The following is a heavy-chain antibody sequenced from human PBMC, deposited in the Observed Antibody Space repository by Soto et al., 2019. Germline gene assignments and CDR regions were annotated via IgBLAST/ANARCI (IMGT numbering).Heavy chain of an antibody. CDR3: ARVERGTATTVVDAFDI. Sequence: QVQLQQWGAGLLKPSETLSLTCAVYGGFVSSGSYYWSWIRQPPGKGLEWIGEMSHSGGTHFNPSLKSRVPISVDTSKNQFSLKMSSVTAAETALYYCARVERGTATTVVDAFDIWGPGTLVTVSS. V-gene: IGHV4-34*01. J-gene: IGHJ3*02. CDR2: MSHSGGT. CDR1: GGFVSSGSYY. D-gene: IGHD1-1*01.